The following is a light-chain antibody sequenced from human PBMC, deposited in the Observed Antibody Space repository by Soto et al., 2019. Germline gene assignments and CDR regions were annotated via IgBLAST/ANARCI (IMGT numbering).Light chain of an antibody. Sequence: QSALTQPASVSGSPGQSITISCTGTSSDAGGYNYVSWYQQHPGKAPKLIIYEVSSRPTGASNRFSGSKSGHTASLTISGLQSEDEADYFCTSYTSSSTLDVFGTGTKVTVL. CDR1: SSDAGGYNY. J-gene: IGLJ1*01. CDR2: EVS. V-gene: IGLV2-14*01. CDR3: TSYTSSSTLDV.